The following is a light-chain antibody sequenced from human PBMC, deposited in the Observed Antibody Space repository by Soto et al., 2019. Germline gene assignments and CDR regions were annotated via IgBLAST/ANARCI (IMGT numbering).Light chain of an antibody. CDR3: SSYTSSRTLV. Sequence: QSVLTQPASVSGSPGQSITISCTGTSSDVGGYNYVSWFQQYPGKAPKLIIYEVSNRPSGVSNRFSGSKSGNTASLTISGLQADDEADYYCSSYTSSRTLVFGGGTQLTVL. J-gene: IGLJ2*01. V-gene: IGLV2-14*01. CDR1: SSDVGGYNY. CDR2: EVS.